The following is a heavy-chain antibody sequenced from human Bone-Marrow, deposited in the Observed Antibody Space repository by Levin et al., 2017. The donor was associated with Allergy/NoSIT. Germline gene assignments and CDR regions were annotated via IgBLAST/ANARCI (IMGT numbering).Heavy chain of an antibody. CDR1: GFTFGTFA. D-gene: IGHD1-26*01. Sequence: GGSLRLSCAASGFTFGTFALTWVRQAPGKGLEWVSSISGSGTVTYYADSVRGRFTVSRDNSKNTLFLHMNSLRADDTAVDYCAKGVGAADGEFDYWGQGTLVTVSS. V-gene: IGHV3-23*01. J-gene: IGHJ4*02. CDR3: AKGVGAADGEFDY. CDR2: ISGSGTVT.